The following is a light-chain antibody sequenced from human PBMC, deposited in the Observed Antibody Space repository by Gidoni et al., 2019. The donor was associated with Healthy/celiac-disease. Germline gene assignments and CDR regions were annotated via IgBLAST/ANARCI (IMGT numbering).Light chain of an antibody. CDR1: QSVSSSY. CDR3: QQYGSSPVT. Sequence: EIALTQSPGTLSLSPGERATPSCRASQSVSSSYLAWYQQKPGQAPRLLIYGASSRATGIPDRFSGSGSGTDFTLTISRLEPEDFAVYYCQQYGSSPVTFGGGTKVEIK. J-gene: IGKJ4*01. CDR2: GAS. V-gene: IGKV3-20*01.